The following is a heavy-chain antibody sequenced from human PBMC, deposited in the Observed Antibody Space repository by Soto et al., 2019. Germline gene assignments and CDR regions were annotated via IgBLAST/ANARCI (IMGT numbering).Heavy chain of an antibody. CDR2: IYYSGHT. V-gene: IGHV4-39*01. Sequence: SETLSLTCTVSGGSISSSIYYWGWIRQPPGTGLEWIGSIYYSGHTYYNPSLKSQVTISVGTSKNQFSLNLTSVTAADTSVYYCAIYSSSSHYFDYWGQGTLVTVSS. D-gene: IGHD6-6*01. CDR3: AIYSSSSHYFDY. J-gene: IGHJ4*02. CDR1: GGSISSSIYY.